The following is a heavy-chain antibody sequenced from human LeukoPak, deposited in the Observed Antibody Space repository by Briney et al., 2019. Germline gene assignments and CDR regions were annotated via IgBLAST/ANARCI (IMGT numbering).Heavy chain of an antibody. CDR1: GFTFSSYS. CDR2: ISSSSSYI. D-gene: IGHD3-22*01. Sequence: GGSLRLSCAASGFTFSSYSMNWVRQAPGKGLEWVSSISSSSSYIYYADSVKGRFTISRDNAKNSLYLQMNSPRAEDTAVYYCARDGYDSSGYYPIFDYWGQGTLVTVSS. V-gene: IGHV3-21*01. CDR3: ARDGYDSSGYYPIFDY. J-gene: IGHJ4*02.